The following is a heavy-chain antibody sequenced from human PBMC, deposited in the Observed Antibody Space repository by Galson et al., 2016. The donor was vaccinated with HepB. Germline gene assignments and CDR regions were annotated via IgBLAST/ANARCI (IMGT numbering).Heavy chain of an antibody. J-gene: IGHJ4*02. Sequence: SLRLSCAASGFTSSSYGMHWVRQAPGKGLEWVAVIWYDGSNKQYGDSVKGRFTISRDNSKNTLYLQMNSLRAEDTAVYYCARTPIAMNRGLFYFDYWGQGTLVTVSS. V-gene: IGHV3-33*01. D-gene: IGHD3-10*01. CDR3: ARTPIAMNRGLFYFDY. CDR2: IWYDGSNK. CDR1: GFTSSSYG.